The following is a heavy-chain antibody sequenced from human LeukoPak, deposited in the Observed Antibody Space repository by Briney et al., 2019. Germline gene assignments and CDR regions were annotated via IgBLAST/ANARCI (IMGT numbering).Heavy chain of an antibody. Sequence: SETQSLTCAVYGGSFSGYYWSWIRQPPGKGLEWIGEIYHSGSTNYNPSLKSRVTISVDTSKNQFSLKLSSVTAADTAVYYCARQNLGPAPVKYWGQGTLVTVSS. CDR2: IYHSGST. J-gene: IGHJ4*02. CDR1: GGSFSGYY. CDR3: ARQNLGPAPVKY. V-gene: IGHV4-34*01.